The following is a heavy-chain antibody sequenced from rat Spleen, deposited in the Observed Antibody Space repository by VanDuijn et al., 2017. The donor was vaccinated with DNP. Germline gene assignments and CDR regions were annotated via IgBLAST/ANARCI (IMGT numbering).Heavy chain of an antibody. J-gene: IGHJ2*01. V-gene: IGHV2-19*01. CDR2: IRANGIT. Sequence: QVQLKESGPGLVQPSQTLSLTCTVSGFSLTDYSVHWVRQPPGEGLEWMGRIRANGITDYNSALKSRLSISRDTSKSQVFLKMNSLQTEDTAIYYCTRDLNWGGFFDYWGQGVMVTVSS. D-gene: IGHD5-1*01. CDR1: GFSLTDYS. CDR3: TRDLNWGGFFDY.